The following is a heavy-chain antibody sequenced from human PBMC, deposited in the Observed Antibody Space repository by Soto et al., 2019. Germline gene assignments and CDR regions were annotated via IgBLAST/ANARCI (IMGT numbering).Heavy chain of an antibody. CDR3: ARLRVTYYFDY. CDR1: GFTVSSNY. CDR2: IYSGGST. Sequence: EVQLVESGGGLVQPGGSLRLSCAASGFTVSSNYMSWVRQAPGKGLEWVSVIYSGGSTYYADSVKGRFTISGHNSKNTLYLHMNSLRAEDTDVYYCARLRVTYYFDYWGQGTLVTVSS. V-gene: IGHV3-53*04. D-gene: IGHD2-21*02. J-gene: IGHJ4*02.